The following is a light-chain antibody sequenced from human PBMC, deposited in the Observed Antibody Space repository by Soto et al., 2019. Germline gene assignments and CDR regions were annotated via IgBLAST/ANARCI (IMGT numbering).Light chain of an antibody. Sequence: DIQMTQSPSTLSASVGDTVTVTCRASQSVSGWLAWYQQKPGEAPKLLIYDASALQRGVPSRFTGSGSGTEFTLTISSLQPDDFATYYCQQYNRYPRTFSQGTKVEI. CDR1: QSVSGW. CDR2: DAS. CDR3: QQYNRYPRT. J-gene: IGKJ1*01. V-gene: IGKV1-5*01.